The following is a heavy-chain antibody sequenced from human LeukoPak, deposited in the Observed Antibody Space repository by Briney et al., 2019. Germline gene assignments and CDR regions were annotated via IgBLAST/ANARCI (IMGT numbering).Heavy chain of an antibody. CDR2: LYLTPTT. CDR3: ARHRDYSSSDY. Sequence: PSETLSLTCAVSGYSISSGYYWGWIRQPPGEGLEWIGRLYLTPTTYYNPSLTHRLTISVATSKNHFSLQLSSVTAADTAVYYCARHRDYSSSDYWGQGTLVTVSS. D-gene: IGHD6-6*01. J-gene: IGHJ4*02. CDR1: GYSISSGYY. V-gene: IGHV4-38-2*01.